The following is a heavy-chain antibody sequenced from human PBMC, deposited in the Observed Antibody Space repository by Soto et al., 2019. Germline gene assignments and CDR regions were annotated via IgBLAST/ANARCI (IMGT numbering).Heavy chain of an antibody. V-gene: IGHV4-31*03. CDR2: IHYSGST. Sequence: QVQLQESGPGLVKPSQTLSLTCTVSGGAIRSSNYYWSWIRQHPWRGLEWIGYIHYSGSTYYNPSLKSRVTMSVDTSKNQFSLKLSSVTAADTAVYYCARGGRPDIVVVVAHFDYWGQGTLVTVSS. D-gene: IGHD2-15*01. CDR1: GGAIRSSNYY. J-gene: IGHJ4*02. CDR3: ARGGRPDIVVVVAHFDY.